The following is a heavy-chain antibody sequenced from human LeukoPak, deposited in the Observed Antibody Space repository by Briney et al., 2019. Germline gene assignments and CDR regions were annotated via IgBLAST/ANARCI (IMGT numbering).Heavy chain of an antibody. J-gene: IGHJ4*02. CDR1: GFTFGSHW. Sequence: GGSLRLSCAASGFTFGSHWMHWVRQAPGKGLVWVSNINSDESSTYYADSVKGRFTISRDNAKNTLYLQMNSLRADDTAVYYCARGHLGALDYWGQGTLVTVSS. V-gene: IGHV3-74*01. CDR3: ARGHLGALDY. D-gene: IGHD1-26*01. CDR2: INSDESST.